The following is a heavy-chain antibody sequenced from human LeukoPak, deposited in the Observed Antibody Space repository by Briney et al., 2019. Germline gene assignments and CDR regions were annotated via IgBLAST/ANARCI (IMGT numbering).Heavy chain of an antibody. V-gene: IGHV3-7*01. CDR1: GFTFSSYW. CDR3: ARMVPTPHFTMIGCMDV. D-gene: IGHD3-22*01. J-gene: IGHJ6*02. CDR2: IKQDGSEK. Sequence: GGSLRLSCAASGFTFSSYWMSWVRQAPGKGLEWVANIKQDGSEKYYVDSVKGRFTISRDNARNSLYLQMNSLRAEDTAVYYCARMVPTPHFTMIGCMDVWGQGTTVTVSS.